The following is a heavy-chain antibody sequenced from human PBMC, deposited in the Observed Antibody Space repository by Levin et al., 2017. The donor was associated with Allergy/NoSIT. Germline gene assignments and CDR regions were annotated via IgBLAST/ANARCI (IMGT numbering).Heavy chain of an antibody. CDR2: ISWDGGTT. D-gene: IGHD1/OR15-1a*01. Sequence: GGSLRLSCAASGFSFDEYTMHWVRQAPGKGLEWVALISWDGGTTYYADSVDGRFTISRDNSKNSVSLQMNSLRTDDTALYYCAKGNTVTAFYYYGMDVWGQGTMVTVS. CDR1: GFSFDEYT. CDR3: AKGNTVTAFYYYGMDV. J-gene: IGHJ6*02. V-gene: IGHV3-43*01.